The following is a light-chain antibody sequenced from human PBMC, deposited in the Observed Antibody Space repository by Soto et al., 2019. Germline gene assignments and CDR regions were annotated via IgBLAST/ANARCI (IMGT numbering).Light chain of an antibody. CDR3: QTWGTGMV. V-gene: IGLV4-69*01. J-gene: IGLJ2*01. CDR2: LNSDGSH. Sequence: QPVLTQSPSASASLGASVKLTCTLRSGHSSYAIAWHQQQPEKGPRYLMKLNSDGSHSKGDGIPDRFSGSSSGAERYLTNSSLQSQEEADYYCQTWGTGMVFGGGTKLTVL. CDR1: SGHSSYA.